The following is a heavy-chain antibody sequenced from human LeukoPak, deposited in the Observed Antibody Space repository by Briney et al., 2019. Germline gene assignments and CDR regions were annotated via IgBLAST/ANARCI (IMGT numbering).Heavy chain of an antibody. CDR1: GFTFSNYA. CDR2: ISGSGGST. Sequence: GGSLRLSCAASGFTFSNYAMSWVRQAPGKGLEWVSVISGSGGSTYYADSVKGRFTISRDKSKNTLYLQMNSLRAEDTAVYYCAGGETGPLDYWGQGTLVTVSS. J-gene: IGHJ4*02. D-gene: IGHD1-1*01. V-gene: IGHV3-23*01. CDR3: AGGETGPLDY.